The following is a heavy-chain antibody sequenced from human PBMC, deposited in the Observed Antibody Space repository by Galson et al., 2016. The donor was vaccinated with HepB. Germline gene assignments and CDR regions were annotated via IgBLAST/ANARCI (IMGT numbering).Heavy chain of an antibody. D-gene: IGHD3-16*01. J-gene: IGHJ6*02. Sequence: SVKVSCKASGYTFSIYAIHWVRQAPGQRLEWMGWINPASGNTKYSQKFQGRVTVTRDTSASTAYMELSRLTSEDTAVYYCAKDKGARFPYGMDVRGQGTLVTVSS. V-gene: IGHV1-3*01. CDR1: GYTFSIYA. CDR2: INPASGNT. CDR3: AKDKGARFPYGMDV.